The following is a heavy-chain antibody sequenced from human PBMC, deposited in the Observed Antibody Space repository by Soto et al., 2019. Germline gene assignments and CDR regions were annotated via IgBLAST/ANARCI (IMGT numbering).Heavy chain of an antibody. J-gene: IGHJ4*02. D-gene: IGHD6-13*01. V-gene: IGHV1-3*01. CDR3: ARVVSSSWYYFDY. Sequence: QVQLVQSGAEVKKPGASVKVSCKASGYTFTSYAMHWVRQAPGQRLEWMGWINAGNGNTKYSQKFQGRVTITRDTSASTAYMELSSLRSEDTAVYYCARVVSSSWYYFDYWSQGTLVTVSS. CDR1: GYTFTSYA. CDR2: INAGNGNT.